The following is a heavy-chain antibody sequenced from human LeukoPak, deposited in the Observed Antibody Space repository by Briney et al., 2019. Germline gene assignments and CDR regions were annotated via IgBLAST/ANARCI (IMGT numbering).Heavy chain of an antibody. J-gene: IGHJ6*02. CDR1: GFTFSSYW. V-gene: IGHV3-7*01. CDR2: IKQDGSEK. D-gene: IGHD5-18*01. CDR3: ARALTGYSYGLELWSVVYYGMDV. Sequence: SGGSLRLSCAASGFTFSSYWMSWVRQAPGKGLEWVANIKQDGSEKYYVDSVKGRFTISRDNAKNSLCLQMNSLRAEDTAVYYCARALTGYSYGLELWSVVYYGMDVWGQGTTVTVSS.